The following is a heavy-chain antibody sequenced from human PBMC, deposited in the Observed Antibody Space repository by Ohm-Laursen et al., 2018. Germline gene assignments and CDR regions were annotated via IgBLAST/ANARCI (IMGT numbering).Heavy chain of an antibody. D-gene: IGHD4-11*01. J-gene: IGHJ4*02. V-gene: IGHV3-48*01. CDR3: ARTVTIAY. CDR1: GFTFNLYS. Sequence: SLRLSCAAPGFTFNLYSMQWVRQAPGKGLEWVSYISGGSKTEHYGDSVKGRFTISRDNAKNSLYLQMNNLRAEDTAVYYCARTVTIAYWGQGTLVTVSS. CDR2: ISGGSKTE.